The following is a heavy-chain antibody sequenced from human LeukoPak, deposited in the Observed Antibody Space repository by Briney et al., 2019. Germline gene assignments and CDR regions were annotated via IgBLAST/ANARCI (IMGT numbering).Heavy chain of an antibody. V-gene: IGHV4-39*01. D-gene: IGHD3-10*01. Sequence: PSETLSLTCTVSGGSLCSSSYYWGWIRQPPGKGLEWIGTIYYSGSTYHNPSLKSRVTISVDTSKNQFSLKLSSVTAADTAVYYCARLMVPGWFDPWGQGTLVTVSS. CDR2: IYYSGST. CDR3: ARLMVPGWFDP. J-gene: IGHJ5*02. CDR1: GGSLCSSSYY.